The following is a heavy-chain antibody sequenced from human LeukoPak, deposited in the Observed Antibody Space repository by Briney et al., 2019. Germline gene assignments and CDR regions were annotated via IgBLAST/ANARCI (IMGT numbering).Heavy chain of an antibody. J-gene: IGHJ4*02. CDR3: AKLKSRVVVAATIDY. CDR2: ISGSGDNT. V-gene: IGHV3-23*01. CDR1: GFTFSSYA. Sequence: PGGSLRLSCAASGFTFSSYAMSWVRQAPGKGLEWVSGISGSGDNTYYADSVKGRFTISRDNSKNTLYLQMNSLRADDTAVYYCAKLKSRVVVAATIDYWGQGTLVTVSS. D-gene: IGHD2-15*01.